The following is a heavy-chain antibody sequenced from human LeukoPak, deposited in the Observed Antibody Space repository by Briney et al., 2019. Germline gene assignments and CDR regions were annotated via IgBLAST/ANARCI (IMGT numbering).Heavy chain of an antibody. Sequence: KPSETLSLTCTVSGGSISSYYWSWIRQPPGKGLEWIGYIYYSGSTNYNPSLKSRVTISVDTSKNQFSLKLSSVTAADTAVYYCARGSGDSSGCDFDYWGQGTLVTVSS. CDR3: ARGSGDSSGCDFDY. CDR2: IYYSGST. V-gene: IGHV4-59*12. J-gene: IGHJ4*02. CDR1: GGSISSYY. D-gene: IGHD3-22*01.